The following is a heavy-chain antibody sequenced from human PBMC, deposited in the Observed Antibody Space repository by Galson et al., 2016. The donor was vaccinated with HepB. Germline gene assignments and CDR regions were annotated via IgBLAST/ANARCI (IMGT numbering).Heavy chain of an antibody. CDR3: GKHGGFDY. V-gene: IGHV3-23*01. Sequence: SLRLSCAASGFSFSNSGMSWVRQAPGRGLEWVSGITHSGDATHYADFVKGRFTISRDNSKNTLYLYMNNLTAGDTAIYYCGKHGGFDYWGQGALVTASS. J-gene: IGHJ4*02. CDR2: ITHSGDAT. D-gene: IGHD3-16*01. CDR1: GFSFSNSG.